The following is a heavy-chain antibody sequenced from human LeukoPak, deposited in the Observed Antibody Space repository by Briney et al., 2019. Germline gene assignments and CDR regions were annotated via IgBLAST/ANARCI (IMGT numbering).Heavy chain of an antibody. J-gene: IGHJ4*02. CDR1: GYTFTSYY. Sequence: ASVKVSCKASGYTFTSYYMHWVRQSPGQGLEWMGIINPSGGSTSYGQKFQGRVTMTRDTSTSTVYMELSSLRSEDTAVYYCARDPAGPYYFDYWGQGTLVTVSS. CDR2: INPSGGST. V-gene: IGHV1-46*01. CDR3: ARDPAGPYYFDY.